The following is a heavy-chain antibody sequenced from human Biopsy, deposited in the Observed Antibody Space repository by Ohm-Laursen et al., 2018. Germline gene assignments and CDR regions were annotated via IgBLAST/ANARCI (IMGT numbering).Heavy chain of an antibody. Sequence: SVKVSCKAPEGTFSNYGVNWVRQAPGEGLEWMGGIIAVSGLVNYAPKFQGRVSITADKSTTTAYMELSNLKSEDTAVYYCATPFQYYDSWGGYPPFDHWGQGTLVTVSS. D-gene: IGHD3-3*01. CDR3: ATPFQYYDSWGGYPPFDH. V-gene: IGHV1-69*10. CDR1: EGTFSNYG. J-gene: IGHJ4*02. CDR2: IIAVSGLV.